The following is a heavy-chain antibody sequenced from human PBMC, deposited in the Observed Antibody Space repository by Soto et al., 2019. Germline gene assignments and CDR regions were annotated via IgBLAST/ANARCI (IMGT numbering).Heavy chain of an antibody. CDR1: GFSFSSYA. CDR3: ARDMYSSDYFVKWFEP. V-gene: IGHV3-30*04. D-gene: IGHD6-19*01. J-gene: IGHJ5*02. CDR2: ISKDGMNK. Sequence: QVRLVESGGGVVQPGRSLRLSCTASGFSFSSYAMYWFRQPPGKGLEWVAVISKDGMNKNYADSVKGRVTVSRDNANYSLDLQLNSLRGEDTAMYYCARDMYSSDYFVKWFEPWGQGTLSPSP.